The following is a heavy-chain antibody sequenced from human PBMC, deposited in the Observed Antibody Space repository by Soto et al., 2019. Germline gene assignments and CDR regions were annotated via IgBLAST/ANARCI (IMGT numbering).Heavy chain of an antibody. D-gene: IGHD3-22*01. CDR1: GGSISSYY. CDR2: IYYSGST. V-gene: IGHV4-59*01. Sequence: QVQLQESGPGLVKPSETLSLTCTVSGGSISSYYWSWIRQPPGKGLEWIGYIYYSGSTNYNPSLKSRVTISVDTSKIQFSLKLSSVTAADTAVYYCARVYYESSGYYPFYGMDVWGQGTTVTVSS. CDR3: ARVYYESSGYYPFYGMDV. J-gene: IGHJ6*02.